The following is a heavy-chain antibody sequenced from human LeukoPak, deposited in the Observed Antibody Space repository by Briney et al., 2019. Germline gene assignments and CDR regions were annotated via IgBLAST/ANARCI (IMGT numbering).Heavy chain of an antibody. CDR2: ISSSSSYI. J-gene: IGHJ4*02. Sequence: GGSLRLSCAASGFTFSSYSMNWVRQAPGKGLEWVSSISSSSSYIYYADSVKGRFTISRDNAKNSLYLQMNSLRAEDTAVYYCARELTNYYGSGGIDYWGQGTLVTVSS. V-gene: IGHV3-21*01. CDR3: ARELTNYYGSGGIDY. CDR1: GFTFSSYS. D-gene: IGHD3-10*01.